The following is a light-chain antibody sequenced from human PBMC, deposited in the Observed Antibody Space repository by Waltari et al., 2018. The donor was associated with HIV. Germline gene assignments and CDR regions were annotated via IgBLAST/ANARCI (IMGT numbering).Light chain of an antibody. J-gene: IGLJ3*02. CDR3: CSFAGSTTGV. V-gene: IGLV2-23*02. CDR2: EVT. CDR1: SSNVGSYNL. Sequence: QSALTQPASVSGSPGQSITISCTGTSSNVGSYNLVSWYQHHPGKAPKLMIYEVTKRPAWVANRFSGAKSAKTAARTISGRQVEDEAGYYCCSFAGSTTGVFGGGTTLTVL.